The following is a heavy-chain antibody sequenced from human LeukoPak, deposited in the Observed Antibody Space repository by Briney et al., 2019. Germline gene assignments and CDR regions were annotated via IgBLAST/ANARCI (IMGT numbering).Heavy chain of an antibody. V-gene: IGHV1-8*01. CDR1: GYTFTSYD. CDR3: ARDGEYCSGGSCWDWLDP. Sequence: VKVSCKASGYTFTSYDINWVRQATGQGLEWMGWMNPNSGNTGYAQKFQGRVTMTRNTSISTAYMELSSLRSEDTAVYYCARDGEYCSGGSCWDWLDPWGQGTLVTVSS. CDR2: MNPNSGNT. J-gene: IGHJ5*02. D-gene: IGHD2-15*01.